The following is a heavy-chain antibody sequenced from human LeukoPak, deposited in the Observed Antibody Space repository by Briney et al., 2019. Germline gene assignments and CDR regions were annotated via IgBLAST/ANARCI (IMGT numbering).Heavy chain of an antibody. CDR3: VREGPRGLAFDI. V-gene: IGHV3-23*01. CDR2: ISASGGST. Sequence: PGGSLRLSCTASGFTLSSYAMSWVRQAPGKGLEWVSGISASGGSTFYADSVKGRFTISRDNSKNTLYLQMNGLRVEDTAVYYCVREGPRGLAFDIWGQGTMVTVSS. CDR1: GFTLSSYA. J-gene: IGHJ3*02.